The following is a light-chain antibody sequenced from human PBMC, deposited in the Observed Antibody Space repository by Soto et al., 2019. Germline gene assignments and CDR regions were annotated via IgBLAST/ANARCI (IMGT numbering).Light chain of an antibody. V-gene: IGKV3-15*01. CDR3: QQYNSWWT. J-gene: IGKJ1*01. CDR2: GAS. Sequence: EIVMTQSPATLSVSPGERDTLSCRASQSVSSNLAWYQQKPGQAPRLLIYGASTRATGIPARFSGSGSGTEFTLTISSLQSEDFAVYYCQQYNSWWTFGQGSEVDIK. CDR1: QSVSSN.